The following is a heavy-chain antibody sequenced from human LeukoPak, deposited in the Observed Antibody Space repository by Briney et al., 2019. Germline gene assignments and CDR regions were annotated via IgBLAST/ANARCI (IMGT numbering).Heavy chain of an antibody. Sequence: PGGSLRLPCAASGFIFSNYGMHWVRQAPGKGLAWVAVIWYDGSYKYYADSVKGRFTISRDNSKNTLYLQMNSLRAEDTAIYYCAKVVQYTASTGTGLDYWGQGTLVTVSS. CDR2: IWYDGSYK. CDR1: GFIFSNYG. CDR3: AKVVQYTASTGTGLDY. V-gene: IGHV3-33*06. D-gene: IGHD6-13*01. J-gene: IGHJ4*02.